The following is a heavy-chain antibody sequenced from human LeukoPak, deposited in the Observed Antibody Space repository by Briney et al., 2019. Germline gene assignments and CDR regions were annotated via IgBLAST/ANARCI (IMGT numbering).Heavy chain of an antibody. D-gene: IGHD3-9*01. CDR3: ARDRYDILTGYYDVWYFDY. Sequence: PGGSLRLSCAASGFTFSDYYMSSICQAPGKGLEWVSYISSSSSYTNYADSVKGRFTISRDNAKNSLYLQMNSLRAEDTAVYYCARDRYDILTGYYDVWYFDYWGQGTLVTVSS. CDR1: GFTFSDYY. J-gene: IGHJ4*02. CDR2: ISSSSSYT. V-gene: IGHV3-11*05.